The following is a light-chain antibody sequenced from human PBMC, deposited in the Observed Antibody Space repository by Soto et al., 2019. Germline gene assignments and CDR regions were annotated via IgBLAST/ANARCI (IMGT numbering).Light chain of an antibody. CDR1: DIASKS. J-gene: IGLJ1*01. V-gene: IGLV3-21*02. CDR2: DDN. Sequence: SYDLTQPPSVSVAPGQTARISCWGNDIASKSVHWSQQKPGQAPVLVVYDDNDRPSGIPERLSGSNSGDTATLTISRVEAGDEADYYCQVWDSSSDHYVFGSGTMVTVL. CDR3: QVWDSSSDHYV.